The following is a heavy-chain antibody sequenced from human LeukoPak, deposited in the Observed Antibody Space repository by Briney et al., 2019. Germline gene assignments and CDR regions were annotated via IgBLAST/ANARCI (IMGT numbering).Heavy chain of an antibody. V-gene: IGHV4-39*01. CDR3: ARLVGGYRPYYFDN. J-gene: IGHJ4*02. Sequence: SETLSLTCTVSGGSISSGNYFWAWIRRPPGKEVEWIGSIYRSGSTYYNPPLRSRVTISMDTPKNQFSLKVTSVTAADTAVYHCARLVGGYRPYYFDNWGQGTLVTVSS. D-gene: IGHD5-12*01. CDR2: IYRSGST. CDR1: GGSISSGNYF.